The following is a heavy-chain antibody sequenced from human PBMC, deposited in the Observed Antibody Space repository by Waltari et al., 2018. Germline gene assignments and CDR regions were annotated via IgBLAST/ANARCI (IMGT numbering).Heavy chain of an antibody. J-gene: IGHJ6*03. CDR3: AKDRHSSLSYYYYYMDD. Sequence: EVQLVESGGGLVHPGGSRRLSCVASGFTFSSYALYWVRQAPGKGLEWVSVIPGNGDGTEYADSVKGRFTISRDKSRNTLHLQMNSLRVEDTAVYYCAKDRHSSLSYYYYYMDDWGNGTAVTVSS. V-gene: IGHV3-23*04. CDR1: GFTFSSYA. CDR2: IPGNGDGT.